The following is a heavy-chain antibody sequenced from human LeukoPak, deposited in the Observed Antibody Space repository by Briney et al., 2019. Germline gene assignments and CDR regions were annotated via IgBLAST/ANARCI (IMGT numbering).Heavy chain of an antibody. CDR1: GFTFSSYE. J-gene: IGHJ4*02. Sequence: GGSLRLSCAASGFTFSSYEMNWVRQAPGKGLEWVSYISSSGSTIYYADSVKGRFTISRDNAKNSLYLQMNSLRAEDTALYYCARGLAAAGTAYWGQGTLVTVSS. CDR2: ISSSGSTI. V-gene: IGHV3-48*03. CDR3: ARGLAAAGTAY. D-gene: IGHD6-13*01.